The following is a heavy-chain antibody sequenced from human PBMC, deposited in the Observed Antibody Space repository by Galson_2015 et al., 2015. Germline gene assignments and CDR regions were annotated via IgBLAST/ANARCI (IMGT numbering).Heavy chain of an antibody. CDR3: AREPYYYASGTYYNPDYYFDY. CDR1: GFSFSSYW. J-gene: IGHJ4*02. D-gene: IGHD3-10*01. CDR2: IKQDGSEK. V-gene: IGHV3-7*03. Sequence: SLRLSCAASGFSFSSYWMSWVRQAPGKGLEWVANIKQDGSEKYYVDSVKGPFTISRDNAKNSLYLQMNSLRAEDTAVYYCAREPYYYASGTYYNPDYYFDYWGQGTLVTVSS.